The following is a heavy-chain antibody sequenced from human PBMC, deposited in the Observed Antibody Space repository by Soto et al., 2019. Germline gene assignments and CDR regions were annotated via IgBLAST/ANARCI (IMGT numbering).Heavy chain of an antibody. D-gene: IGHD6-25*01. Sequence: QVQMVQSGAEVKEPGASVKVSCKASGYTFTAYYIHWVRQAPGQGLEWMGWINPNSGATKHAQKLQGRVTMTSDSPIRTANMERSSLRSDDTAVYYCARAGVAAAGSGEYAMDVWGQGTTVTVSS. V-gene: IGHV1-2*02. J-gene: IGHJ6*02. CDR1: GYTFTAYY. CDR2: INPNSGAT. CDR3: ARAGVAAAGSGEYAMDV.